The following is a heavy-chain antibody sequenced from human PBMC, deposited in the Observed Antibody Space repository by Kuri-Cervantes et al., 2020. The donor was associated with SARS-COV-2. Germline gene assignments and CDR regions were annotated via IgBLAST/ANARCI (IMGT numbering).Heavy chain of an antibody. CDR3: TTLIDY. CDR1: GFTFSSYA. CDR2: IPGDGGVT. J-gene: IGHJ4*02. V-gene: IGHV3-23*01. D-gene: IGHD2-8*01. Sequence: GESLKISCAASGFTFSSYAMNWVRQAPGKGLEWVSTIPGDGGVTYYADSVQGRFSISRDNSRNTLYLQMNSLRADDTAAYYCTTLIDYWGQGALVTVSS.